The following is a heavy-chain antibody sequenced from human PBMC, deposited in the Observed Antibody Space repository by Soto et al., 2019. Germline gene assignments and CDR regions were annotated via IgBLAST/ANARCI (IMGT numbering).Heavy chain of an antibody. J-gene: IGHJ4*02. Sequence: ASVKVSCKASGYTFIDYYIHWVRQAPGQGLEWMGWINPKSGGTDYAQKFQGRVTMTRDTSISTAYMELGRLRSDDTAVCYCARRSGGASDYWGQGPLVTLSS. CDR1: GYTFIDYY. CDR2: INPKSGGT. D-gene: IGHD3-16*01. V-gene: IGHV1-2*02. CDR3: ARRSGGASDY.